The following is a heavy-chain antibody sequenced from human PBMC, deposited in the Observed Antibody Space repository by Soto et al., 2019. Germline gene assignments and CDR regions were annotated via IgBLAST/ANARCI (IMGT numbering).Heavy chain of an antibody. CDR1: GASISSGDSF. V-gene: IGHV4-30-4*01. Sequence: SETLSLTCTVSGASISSGDSFWSWIRQPPGKGLEWIAYIYSSGSTYYNPSLKRRVAISIDTSKNQFSLNLSSLTAADTAVYYCASLNLSFDPWGQGTPVTVSS. J-gene: IGHJ5*02. CDR2: IYSSGST. CDR3: ASLNLSFDP.